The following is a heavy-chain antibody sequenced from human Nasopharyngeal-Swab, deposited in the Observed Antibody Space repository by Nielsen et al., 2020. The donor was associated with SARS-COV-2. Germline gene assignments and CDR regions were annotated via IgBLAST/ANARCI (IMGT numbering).Heavy chain of an antibody. CDR1: GGSFSGYY. D-gene: IGHD1-1*01. V-gene: IGHV4-34*01. CDR2: INHSGST. Sequence: SETLSLTCAVYGGSFSGYYWSWIRQPPGKGLEWIREINHSGSTNYNPSLKSRVTISVATSKNQFSLKLNSVTAADTAVYYCARVSGGLDYWGQGTLVTVSS. CDR3: ARVSGGLDY. J-gene: IGHJ4*02.